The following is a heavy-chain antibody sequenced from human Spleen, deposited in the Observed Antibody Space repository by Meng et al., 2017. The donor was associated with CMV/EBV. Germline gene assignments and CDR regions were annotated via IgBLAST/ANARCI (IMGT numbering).Heavy chain of an antibody. CDR1: FSGSA. CDR2: IRSHANSYAT. J-gene: IGHJ4*02. CDR3: TRAYDFWSGRYTGGVDY. V-gene: IGHV3-73*01. Sequence: FSGSAMHWVLQASGQGLEWVGRIRSHANSYATAYGSSVKGRFTISRDDSKNTAYLQMHTLKTEDTAVYYCTRAYDFWSGRYTGGVDYWGQGTLVTVSS. D-gene: IGHD3-3*01.